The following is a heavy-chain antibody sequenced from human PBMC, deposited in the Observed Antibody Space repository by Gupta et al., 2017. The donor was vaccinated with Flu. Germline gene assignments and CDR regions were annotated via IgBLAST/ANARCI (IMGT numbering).Heavy chain of an antibody. Sequence: QVQLVQSGAEVKKPGASVKVSCKASGYTFTSYYMHWVRQAPGQGLEWMGIINPSGGSTSYAQKFQGRVTMTRDTSTSTVYMELSSLRSEDTAVYYCARDKYYYDSSGAIYYYGMDVWGQGTTVTVSS. CDR1: GYTFTSYY. CDR2: INPSGGST. CDR3: ARDKYYYDSSGAIYYYGMDV. D-gene: IGHD3-22*01. J-gene: IGHJ6*02. V-gene: IGHV1-46*01.